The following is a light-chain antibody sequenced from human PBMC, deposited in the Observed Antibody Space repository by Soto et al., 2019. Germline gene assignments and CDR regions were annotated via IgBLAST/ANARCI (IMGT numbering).Light chain of an antibody. Sequence: LTQPPSVSVAPGKTARITCGGNNIGSKSVHWYQQKPGQAPVLVIYYDSDRPSGIPERFSGSNSGNTATLTISRVEAGDEADYYCQVRVFGGGTKLTVL. CDR1: NIGSKS. CDR2: YDS. J-gene: IGLJ2*01. V-gene: IGLV3-21*01. CDR3: QVRV.